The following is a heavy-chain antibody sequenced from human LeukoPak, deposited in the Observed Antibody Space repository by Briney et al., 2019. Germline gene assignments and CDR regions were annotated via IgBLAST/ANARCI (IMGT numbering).Heavy chain of an antibody. Sequence: GGSLRLSCAASGFTFSSYSMNWVRQAPGKGLEWVSSISSSSSYIYYADSVKGRFTISRDNAKNSLYLQMSSLRAEDTAVSYCARKGGPLGPPFDNWGQGTLVTVSS. D-gene: IGHD7-27*01. CDR1: GFTFSSYS. CDR3: ARKGGPLGPPFDN. J-gene: IGHJ4*02. CDR2: ISSSSSYI. V-gene: IGHV3-21*01.